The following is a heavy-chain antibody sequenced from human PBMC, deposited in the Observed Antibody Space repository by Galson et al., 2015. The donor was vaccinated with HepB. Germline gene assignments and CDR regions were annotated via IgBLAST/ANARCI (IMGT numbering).Heavy chain of an antibody. Sequence: SVKVSCKASGGTFSNFIITWVRQAPGQGLEWMGGIIPIFGTANYAQKFQGVVTITADEPTSTAYMELSSLTSDDTAVYYCARVPQFFYDRSGSFHYYYGMDVWGQGTTVIVSS. CDR1: GGTFSNFI. CDR3: ARVPQFFYDRSGSFHYYYGMDV. J-gene: IGHJ6*02. CDR2: IIPIFGTA. D-gene: IGHD3-22*01. V-gene: IGHV1-69*13.